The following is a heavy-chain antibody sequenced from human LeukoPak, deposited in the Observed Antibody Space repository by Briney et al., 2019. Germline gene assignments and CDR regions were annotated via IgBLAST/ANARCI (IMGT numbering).Heavy chain of an antibody. D-gene: IGHD5-12*01. J-gene: IGHJ4*02. Sequence: PGGSLRLSCAASGFTFDDYAMHWVRQAPGKGLEWVSGISWNSGSIGYADSVKGRFTISRDNAKNSLYLQMNSLRAEDTALYYCAKEDDSGYDLFWSYFDYWGQGTLVTVSS. CDR3: AKEDDSGYDLFWSYFDY. V-gene: IGHV3-9*01. CDR2: ISWNSGSI. CDR1: GFTFDDYA.